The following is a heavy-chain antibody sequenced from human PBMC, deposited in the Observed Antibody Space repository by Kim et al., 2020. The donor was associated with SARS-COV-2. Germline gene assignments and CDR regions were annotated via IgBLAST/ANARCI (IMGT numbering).Heavy chain of an antibody. CDR2: FDPEDGET. Sequence: ASVKVSCKVSGYTLTELSMHWVRQAPGKGLEWMRGFDPEDGETIYAQKFQGRVTMTEDTSTDTAYMELSSLRSEDTAVYYCATIRSGSQTLIFDYWGQGTLVTVSS. J-gene: IGHJ4*02. V-gene: IGHV1-24*01. CDR3: ATIRSGSQTLIFDY. CDR1: GYTLTELS. D-gene: IGHD1-26*01.